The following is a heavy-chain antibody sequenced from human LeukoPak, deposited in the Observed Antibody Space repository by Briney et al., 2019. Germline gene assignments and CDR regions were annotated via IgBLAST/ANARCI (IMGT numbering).Heavy chain of an antibody. V-gene: IGHV4-31*03. CDR3: ARDRVITFGGVIDPWAFDH. J-gene: IGHJ4*02. D-gene: IGHD3-16*02. Sequence: SQTLSLTCTVSGGSISSGGYYWSWIRQHPGKGLEWIGYIYYSGSTYYNPSLKSRVTISVDTSKNQFSLKLSSVTAADTAVYYCARDRVITFGGVIDPWAFDHWGQGTLVTVSS. CDR1: GGSISSGGYY. CDR2: IYYSGST.